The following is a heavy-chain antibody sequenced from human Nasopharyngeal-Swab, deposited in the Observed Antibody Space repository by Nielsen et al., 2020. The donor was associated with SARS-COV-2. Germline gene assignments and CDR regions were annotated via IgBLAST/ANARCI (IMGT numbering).Heavy chain of an antibody. V-gene: IGHV1-18*04. J-gene: IGHJ3*01. CDR2: ISAHTGKT. Sequence: ASVKVSCKASGYTFTSCGINWVRQAPGQGLEWMGWISAHTGKTKYEEKLQGRVTMTTDTSTSTAYMELRSLRSDDTAMYYCASGGYYDTTGYFFDFWGQGTMVTVSS. D-gene: IGHD3-22*01. CDR3: ASGGYYDTTGYFFDF. CDR1: GYTFTSCG.